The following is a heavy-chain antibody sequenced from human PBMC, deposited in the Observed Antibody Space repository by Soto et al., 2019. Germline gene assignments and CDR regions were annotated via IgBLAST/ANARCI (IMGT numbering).Heavy chain of an antibody. V-gene: IGHV3-30*18. D-gene: IGHD6-6*01. J-gene: IGHJ5*02. CDR2: ISYDGSNK. CDR1: GFTFSSYG. CDR3: AKDMYSSSSVAWFDP. Sequence: GGSLRLSCAASGFTFSSYGMHWVRQAPGKGLEWVAVISYDGSNKYYADSVKGRFTISRDNSKNTLYLQMNSLRAEDTAVYYCAKDMYSSSSVAWFDPWGQGTLVTVSS.